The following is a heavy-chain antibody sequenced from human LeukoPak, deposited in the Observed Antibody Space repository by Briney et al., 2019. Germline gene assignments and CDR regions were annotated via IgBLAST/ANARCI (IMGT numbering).Heavy chain of an antibody. V-gene: IGHV4-31*03. CDR3: ATAEWEYFYFDY. CDR2: ASYSGGT. Sequence: PSGTLSLTCSVSGGSVTGGGYYWSWIRQHPGKGLEWIGFASYSGGTYYNPSLMSRITISVDRSQNQFSLRMRDVTAADTAVYFCATAEWEYFYFDYWGQGTLVTVSS. J-gene: IGHJ4*02. CDR1: GGSVTGGGYY. D-gene: IGHD1-26*01.